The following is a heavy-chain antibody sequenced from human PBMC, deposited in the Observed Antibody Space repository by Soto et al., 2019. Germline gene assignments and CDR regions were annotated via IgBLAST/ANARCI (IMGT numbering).Heavy chain of an antibody. CDR1: GGSISGSY. D-gene: IGHD6-19*01. J-gene: IGHJ4*02. V-gene: IGHV4-59*01. CDR3: ARSVAVPGAHIDY. Sequence: SESLSLTCSVSGGSISGSYWSWIRQSPGKGLEWLGYVYYTGSTNYSPSLRSRVSISVDTSKNEFSLRLSSVTAADTAVYFCARSVAVPGAHIDYWGQGTQVTVPS. CDR2: VYYTGST.